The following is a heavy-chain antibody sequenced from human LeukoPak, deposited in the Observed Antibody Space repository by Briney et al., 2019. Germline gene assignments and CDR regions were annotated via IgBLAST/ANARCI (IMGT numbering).Heavy chain of an antibody. V-gene: IGHV3-48*01. CDR1: GFAFSSYS. Sequence: GALSLSCAASGFAFSSYSMNWVRPAPGKGVGWVSCIISSSDTIYNSDSVKGRFTISRDQAKNSLYLQMNRLRAEDTAVYFCASSQRDGTWYFQHWGQGTLVTVSS. J-gene: IGHJ1*01. CDR3: ASSQRDGTWYFQH. D-gene: IGHD6-25*01. CDR2: IISSSDTI.